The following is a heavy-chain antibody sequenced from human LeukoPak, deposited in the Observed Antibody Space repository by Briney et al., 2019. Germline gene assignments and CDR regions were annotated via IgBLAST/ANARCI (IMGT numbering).Heavy chain of an antibody. V-gene: IGHV4-39*01. CDR2: IYSSGSA. Sequence: KSSETLSLTCTVSGGSINSNNYYWGWIRQPPGKGLEWIGSIYSSGSAYYNPSLKSRVTISVDTSKNQFSLKLSSVTAADTAVYYCARGSFLGSRTILMGSVYYYYYGMDVWGQGTTVTVSS. J-gene: IGHJ6*02. CDR3: ARGSFLGSRTILMGSVYYYYYGMDV. CDR1: GGSINSNNYY. D-gene: IGHD3-3*01.